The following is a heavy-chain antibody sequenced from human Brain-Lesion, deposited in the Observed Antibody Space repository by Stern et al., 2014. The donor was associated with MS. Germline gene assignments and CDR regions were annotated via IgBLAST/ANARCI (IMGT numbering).Heavy chain of an antibody. Sequence: QVQLVESGPGLVKPSETLSLTCTVSGGSISSSSYYWGWIRQPPGKGLEWIGSIYYRGSTYYNLSLKSRVTISMDTSKNQFSLRLSSVTAADTAVYFCAKLWLGELPESPFDYWGQGTLVTVSS. CDR2: IYYRGST. D-gene: IGHD3-10*01. CDR1: GGSISSSSYY. CDR3: AKLWLGELPESPFDY. V-gene: IGHV4-39*01. J-gene: IGHJ4*02.